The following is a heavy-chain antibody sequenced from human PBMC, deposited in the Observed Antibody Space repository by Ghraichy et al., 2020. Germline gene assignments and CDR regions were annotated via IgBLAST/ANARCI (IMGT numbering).Heavy chain of an antibody. V-gene: IGHV4-31*03. CDR2: IYYSGST. CDR1: GGSISSGGYY. CDR3: ARGVEKPIWMLIGAAGNWFDP. Sequence: SETLSLTCTVSGGSISSGGYYWSWIRQHPGKGLEWIGYIYYSGSTYYNPSLKSRVTISVDTSKNQFSLKLSSVTAADTAVYYCARGVEKPIWMLIGAAGNWFDPWGQGTLVTVSS. J-gene: IGHJ5*02. D-gene: IGHD6-13*01.